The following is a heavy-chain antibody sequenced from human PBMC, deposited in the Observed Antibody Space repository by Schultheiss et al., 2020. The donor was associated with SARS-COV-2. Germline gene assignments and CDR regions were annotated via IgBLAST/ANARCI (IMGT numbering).Heavy chain of an antibody. Sequence: ASVKVSCKASGYTFTSYAMHWVRQAPGQRLEWMGWINPNSGGTNYAQKFQGRVTMTRDTSTSTVYMELSSLRSEDTAVYYCARAPIWSGYYPPYFDYWGQGTLVTVSS. J-gene: IGHJ4*02. CDR2: INPNSGGT. V-gene: IGHV1-2*02. CDR3: ARAPIWSGYYPPYFDY. D-gene: IGHD3-3*01. CDR1: GYTFTSYA.